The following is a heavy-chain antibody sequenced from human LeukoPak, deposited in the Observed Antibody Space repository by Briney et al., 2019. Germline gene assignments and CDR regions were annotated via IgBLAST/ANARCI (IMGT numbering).Heavy chain of an antibody. Sequence: SETLSLTCTVSGGSISSYYWSWIRQPPGKGLEWIGYIYYSGSTNYNPSLKSRVTISVDTSKNQFSLKLSSVTAADTAVYYCARKSGIAAPFDPWGQGTLVTVSS. V-gene: IGHV4-59*01. D-gene: IGHD6-6*01. J-gene: IGHJ5*02. CDR1: GGSISSYY. CDR2: IYYSGST. CDR3: ARKSGIAAPFDP.